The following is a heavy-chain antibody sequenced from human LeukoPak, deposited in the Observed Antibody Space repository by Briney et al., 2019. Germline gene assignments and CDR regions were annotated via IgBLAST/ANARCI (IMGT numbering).Heavy chain of an antibody. J-gene: IGHJ1*01. D-gene: IGHD3-10*01. CDR3: ATQTGSGLFTLP. V-gene: IGHV4-59*08. CDR2: ISYSGNT. Sequence: SETLSLTCTVSGGSINSHYWSWVRQPPGKGLVWIGYISYSGNTNYNPSLKSRVTISIESSKNQISLRLTSVTATDTAMYYCATQTGSGLFTLPGGQGTLVTVSS. CDR1: GGSINSHY.